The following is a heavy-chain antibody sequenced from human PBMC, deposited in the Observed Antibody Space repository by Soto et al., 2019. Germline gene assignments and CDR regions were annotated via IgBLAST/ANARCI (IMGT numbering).Heavy chain of an antibody. V-gene: IGHV1-69*01. CDR1: GGTFSSYA. D-gene: IGHD3-16*01. CDR2: IIPIFGTA. CDR3: ARLKDGGFVYYFDY. J-gene: IGHJ4*02. Sequence: QVQLVQSGAEVKKPGSSVKVSCKASGGTFSSYAISWVRQAPGQGLEWMGGIIPIFGTANYAQKFQGRVTITADESTSTAYMELSGLRSEDTAVYYCARLKDGGFVYYFDYWGQGTLVSVSS.